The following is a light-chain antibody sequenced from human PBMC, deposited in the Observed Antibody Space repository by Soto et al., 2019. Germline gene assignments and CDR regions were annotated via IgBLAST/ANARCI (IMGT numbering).Light chain of an antibody. CDR3: SSYAGSNNYV. Sequence: QSALTQPPSASGSPGQSVTISCTGTSSDVGGYDFVSWYQQHPGKAPKLMIYEVNKRPSGVPDRFSGSKSGNTASLTVSVLQAEDEADYYCSSYAGSNNYVFGTGTKVTVL. CDR1: SSDVGGYDF. J-gene: IGLJ1*01. V-gene: IGLV2-8*01. CDR2: EVN.